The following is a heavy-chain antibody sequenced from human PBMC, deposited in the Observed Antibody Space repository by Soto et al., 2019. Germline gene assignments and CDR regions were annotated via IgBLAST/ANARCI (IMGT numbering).Heavy chain of an antibody. J-gene: IGHJ4*02. CDR2: IYYSGST. CDR1: GGSISSGGYY. Sequence: SETLSLTCTVFGGSISSGGYYWSWIRQHPGKGLEWIGYIYYSGSTYYNPSLKSRVTISVDTSKNQFSLKLSSVTAADTAVYYCARVAVAGTRVDYWGQGTLVTVSS. V-gene: IGHV4-31*03. CDR3: ARVAVAGTRVDY. D-gene: IGHD6-19*01.